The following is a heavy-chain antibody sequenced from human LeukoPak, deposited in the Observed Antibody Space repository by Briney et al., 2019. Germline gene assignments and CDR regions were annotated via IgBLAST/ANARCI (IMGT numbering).Heavy chain of an antibody. Sequence: PGGSLRLSCAASGVTLGTYAMSWARQAPGKGLEWVSGISSSGSGGNTYYADSVKGRFTISRDSSKNTLFLHMNTLRAEDTAIYYCAKDRTVRASYWYFDLWGRGTLVTVSS. CDR3: AKDRTVRASYWYFDL. V-gene: IGHV3-23*01. CDR1: GVTLGTYA. J-gene: IGHJ2*01. D-gene: IGHD4-17*01. CDR2: ISSSGSGGNT.